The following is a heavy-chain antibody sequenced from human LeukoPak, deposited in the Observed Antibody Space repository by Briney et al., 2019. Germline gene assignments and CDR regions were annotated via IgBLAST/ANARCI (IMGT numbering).Heavy chain of an antibody. CDR1: GYTLTELS. V-gene: IGHV1-24*01. J-gene: IGHJ3*02. CDR2: FDPEDGET. Sequence: GASVTVSCKVSGYTLTELSMHWVRQAPGKGLEWMGGFDPEDGETIYAQKFQGRVTMTEDTSTDTAYMELSSLRSEDTAVYYCATTLLWRRAFDIWGQGTMVTVSS. D-gene: IGHD3-10*01. CDR3: ATTLLWRRAFDI.